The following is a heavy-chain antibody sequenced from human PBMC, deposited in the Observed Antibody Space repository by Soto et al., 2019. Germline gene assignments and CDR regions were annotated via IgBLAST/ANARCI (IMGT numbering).Heavy chain of an antibody. CDR2: ITSKSTTI. J-gene: IGHJ5*02. D-gene: IGHD3-16*01. CDR3: AREMGACSDSSCYPGPYDS. Sequence: GGSLRLSCAASGFTFSSYSMNWVRQAPGQGLEWVSYITSKSTTIKYADSVKGRFTVSRDNAKNSLYLQLNSLRDEDTAVYYCAREMGACSDSSCYPGPYDSWGQGTLVTVSS. CDR1: GFTFSSYS. V-gene: IGHV3-48*02.